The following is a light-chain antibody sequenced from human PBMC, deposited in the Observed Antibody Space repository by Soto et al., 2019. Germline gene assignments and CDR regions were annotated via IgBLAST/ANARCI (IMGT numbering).Light chain of an antibody. CDR2: EVS. Sequence: QSALTQPASVSGSPGQSITISCTGTSSDVGSYNYVSWYQQHPGKAPKLMIYEVSNRPSGVSNRFSGSKSGNTASLTISGXXXXXXXNYYCSSYTSISTRVFGGGTKL. V-gene: IGLV2-14*01. J-gene: IGLJ3*02. CDR3: SSYTSISTRV. CDR1: SSDVGSYNY.